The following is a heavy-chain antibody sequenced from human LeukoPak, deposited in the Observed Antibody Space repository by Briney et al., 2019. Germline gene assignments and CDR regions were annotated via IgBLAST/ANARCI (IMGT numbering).Heavy chain of an antibody. CDR3: AKYGFFGVVEKGFDY. D-gene: IGHD3-3*01. CDR2: ISGSGGST. CDR1: GFTFSSYA. Sequence: GGSLRLSCAASGFTFSSYAMSWVRQAPGKGLEWASAISGSGGSTYYADSVKGRFTISRDNSKNTLYLQMNSLRAEDTAVYYCAKYGFFGVVEKGFDYWGQGTLVTVSS. J-gene: IGHJ4*02. V-gene: IGHV3-23*01.